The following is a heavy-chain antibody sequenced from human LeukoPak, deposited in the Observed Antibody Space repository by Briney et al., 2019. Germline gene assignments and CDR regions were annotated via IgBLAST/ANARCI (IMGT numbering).Heavy chain of an antibody. Sequence: GGSLRLSCAASGFTFSSYAMHWVRQAPGKGLEWVALISYDGSNKYYADSVKGRFTISRDNSKNTLYRQTNSLRAEDTAVYYCAGLWGYCSSTTCLTSFDYWGQGTLVTVSS. J-gene: IGHJ4*02. CDR3: AGLWGYCSSTTCLTSFDY. CDR1: GFTFSSYA. CDR2: ISYDGSNK. V-gene: IGHV3-30*04. D-gene: IGHD2-2*01.